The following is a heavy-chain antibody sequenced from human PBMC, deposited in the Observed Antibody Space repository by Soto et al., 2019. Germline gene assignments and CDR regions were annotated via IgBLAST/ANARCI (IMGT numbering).Heavy chain of an antibody. CDR3: ARHRIAVAGPLDY. D-gene: IGHD6-19*01. V-gene: IGHV4-39*01. CDR2: IYYDGSV. CDR1: GGAIRNSIYY. J-gene: IGHJ4*02. Sequence: PSGTLSLTCTVSGGAIRNSIYYWGWIRQPPGKGLEWIGTIYYDGSVAYSPSLKSRVTLSVDTSRNHFSVKINSVTAADTAVYFCARHRIAVAGPLDYWGQGTLVTVSS.